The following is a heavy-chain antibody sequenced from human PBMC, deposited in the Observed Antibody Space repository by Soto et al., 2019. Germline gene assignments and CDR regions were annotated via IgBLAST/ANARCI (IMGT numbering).Heavy chain of an antibody. Sequence: ASVKVSCKASGYTFTGYYMHWVRQAPGQGLEWMGWINPNSGGTNYAQKFQGWVTMTRDTSISTAYMELSRLRSDDTAVYYCARDPTRRGYSYGYPDGMDVWGQGTTVTVAS. CDR3: ARDPTRRGYSYGYPDGMDV. D-gene: IGHD5-18*01. V-gene: IGHV1-2*04. J-gene: IGHJ6*02. CDR1: GYTFTGYY. CDR2: INPNSGGT.